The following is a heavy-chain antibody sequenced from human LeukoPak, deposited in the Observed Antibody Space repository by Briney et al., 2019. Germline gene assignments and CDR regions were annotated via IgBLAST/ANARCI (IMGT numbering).Heavy chain of an antibody. CDR3: ARRRDAFDI. CDR2: IYDSGST. J-gene: IGHJ3*02. V-gene: IGHV4-39*01. CDR1: GVSISSSSYH. Sequence: SETPSLTCTVSGVSISSSSYHWDWIRQPPGKGLEWIGSIYDSGSTYYSPSLKSRVTISVDTSKNQFSLKLNSVTAADTAVYYCARRRDAFDIWGQGTMATVSS.